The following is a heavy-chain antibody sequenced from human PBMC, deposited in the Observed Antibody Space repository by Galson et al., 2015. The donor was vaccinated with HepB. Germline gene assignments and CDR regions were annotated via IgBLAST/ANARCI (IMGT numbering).Heavy chain of an antibody. V-gene: IGHV3-7*03. D-gene: IGHD2-2*01. Sequence: SLRLSCAASGFTFSSYWMSWVRQAPGKGLEWVANIKQDGSEKYYVDSVKGRFTISRDNAKNSLYLQMNSLRAEDTAVYYCARDITVRVVAAAMHDYWGQGTLVTVSS. CDR3: ARDITVRVVAAAMHDY. CDR1: GFTFSSYW. CDR2: IKQDGSEK. J-gene: IGHJ4*02.